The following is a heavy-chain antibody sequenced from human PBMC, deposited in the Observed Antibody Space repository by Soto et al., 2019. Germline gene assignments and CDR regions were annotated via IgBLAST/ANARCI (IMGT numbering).Heavy chain of an antibody. Sequence: QVQLVESGGGVVQPGRSLRLSCAASGFTFSSYGMHWVRQAPGKGLEWVAVIWYDGSNKYYADSVKGRFTISRDNSKNSLYLQRTRLRAEGTGGDYCARGGGDYWGQGTLVTVSS. D-gene: IGHD2-15*01. CDR3: ARGGGDY. CDR2: IWYDGSNK. J-gene: IGHJ4*02. V-gene: IGHV3-33*01. CDR1: GFTFSSYG.